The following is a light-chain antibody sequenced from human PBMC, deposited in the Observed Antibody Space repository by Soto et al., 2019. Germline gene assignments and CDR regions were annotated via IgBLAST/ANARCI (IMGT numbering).Light chain of an antibody. Sequence: QSVLTQPASVSGSPGQSITIAGTGINTDVENYNFVSWYQQRPGKAPKLMIYEDYKRPSGVSNRFSGSKSGNTASLTISGLQTEDEADYYCCSHAGFNTPYVFATGTKVTVL. CDR2: EDY. J-gene: IGLJ1*01. CDR3: CSHAGFNTPYV. CDR1: NTDVENYNF. V-gene: IGLV2-23*01.